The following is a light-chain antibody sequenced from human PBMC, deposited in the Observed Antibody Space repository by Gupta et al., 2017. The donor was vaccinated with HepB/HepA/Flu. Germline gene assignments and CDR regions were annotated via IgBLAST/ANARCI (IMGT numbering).Light chain of an antibody. Sequence: QSVLTQPPSASGAPGQRVTISCTGSSTSNGGGYDVHLYQHLPGTAPKLLIHGNPNRPSGVPDQISCSKSGTSASLAITGLQAEDEAYYYYQCYYSSLSGWVFGGGTKLTVL. CDR3: QCYYSSLSGWV. V-gene: IGLV1-40*01. J-gene: IGLJ3*02. CDR2: GNP. CDR1: STSNGGGYD.